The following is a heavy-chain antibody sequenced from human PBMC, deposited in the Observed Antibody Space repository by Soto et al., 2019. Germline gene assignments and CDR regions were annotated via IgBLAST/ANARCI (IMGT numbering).Heavy chain of an antibody. CDR1: GFIFNKYA. V-gene: IGHV3-23*01. J-gene: IGHJ4*02. Sequence: VGSLRLSCAASGFIFNKYAMTWVRQAPGKGLEWVSTVTDSGGGTFYANSVKGRFTISGDNSRNTLHLQMNSLRVEDTALYYCAKALVPALTAKFGYWGQGTLVTVSS. CDR3: AKALVPALTAKFGY. D-gene: IGHD5-18*01. CDR2: VTDSGGGT.